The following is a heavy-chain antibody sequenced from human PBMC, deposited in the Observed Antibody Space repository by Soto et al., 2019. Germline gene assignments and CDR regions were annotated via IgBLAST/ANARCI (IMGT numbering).Heavy chain of an antibody. CDR3: SIDRAVLSDCGEYDF. CDR1: GGSISRSNW. CDR2: IYHSGST. J-gene: IGHJ4*02. D-gene: IGHD4-17*01. Sequence: PSETLSLTFAVSGGSISRSNWRSWVRQPPGKGLEWIGEIYHSGSTNYNPSLKSRVTISVDKSKNQFSLKLISVTAADTAVYYCSIDRAVLSDCGEYDFWAPGILVTVSS. V-gene: IGHV4-4*02.